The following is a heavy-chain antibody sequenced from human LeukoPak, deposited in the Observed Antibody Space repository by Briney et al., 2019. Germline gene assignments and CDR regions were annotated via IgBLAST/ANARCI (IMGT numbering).Heavy chain of an antibody. J-gene: IGHJ3*02. V-gene: IGHV4-59*01. Sequence: SETLSLTCTVSGGSISSYYWSWIRQPPGKGLEWIGYIYYSGSTNYNPSLKSRATISVDTSKNQFSLKLSSVTAADTAVYYCARGPVGGTTYNDGDAFDIWGQGTMVTVSS. CDR2: IYYSGST. CDR3: ARGPVGGTTYNDGDAFDI. CDR1: GGSISSYY. D-gene: IGHD1-7*01.